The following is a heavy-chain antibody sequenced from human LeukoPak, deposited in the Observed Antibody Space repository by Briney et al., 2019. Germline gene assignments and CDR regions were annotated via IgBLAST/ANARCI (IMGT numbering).Heavy chain of an antibody. CDR1: GFTFSNYN. J-gene: IGHJ4*02. V-gene: IGHV3-21*01. CDR3: AREGSYYYGSGSYYKELDY. CDR2: ISSSSGYI. Sequence: PGGSLRLSCAASGFTFSNYNMNWVRQAPGKGLEWVSYISSSSGYIYFADSVKGRFTISRDNAKNSLYLRMNSLRAEDTAVFYCAREGSYYYGSGSYYKELDYWGQGTLVTVSS. D-gene: IGHD3-10*01.